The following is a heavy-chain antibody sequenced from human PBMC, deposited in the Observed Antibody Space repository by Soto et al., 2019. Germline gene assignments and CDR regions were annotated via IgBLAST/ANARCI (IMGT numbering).Heavy chain of an antibody. Sequence: QVQLVESGGGSVKPGGSLRLSCAASGFTFSDYYMSWIRQAPGKGLEWLSHVSGNGQTMYYADSVKGRFTISRDNAKNSLYLQLNRLRAEDTALFYCARVQWLVAPPSVSFDYWGQGALVTVSS. CDR3: ARVQWLVAPPSVSFDY. J-gene: IGHJ4*02. D-gene: IGHD6-19*01. CDR1: GFTFSDYY. V-gene: IGHV3-11*01. CDR2: VSGNGQTM.